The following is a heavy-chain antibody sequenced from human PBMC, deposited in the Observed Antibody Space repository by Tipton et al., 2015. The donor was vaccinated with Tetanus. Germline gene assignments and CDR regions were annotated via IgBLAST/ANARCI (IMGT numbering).Heavy chain of an antibody. CDR1: GFTFSTHG. CDR3: ARDGYSSSWDFGY. D-gene: IGHD6-13*01. CDR2: ISRTSGTI. V-gene: IGHV3-48*02. J-gene: IGHJ4*02. Sequence: CAASGFTFSTHGMHWVRQAPGKGLQWISYISRTSGTIYYADSVKGRFTVSRDNAKNALYLQMNSLRDEDTAVYYCARDGYSSSWDFGYWGQGTLVTVSS.